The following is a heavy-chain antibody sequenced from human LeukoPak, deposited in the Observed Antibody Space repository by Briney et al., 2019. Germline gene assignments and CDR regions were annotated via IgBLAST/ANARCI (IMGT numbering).Heavy chain of an antibody. CDR1: GFTVSSNY. J-gene: IGHJ4*02. CDR3: ASSHAYGGNFAPFDY. Sequence: GGSLRLSCAASGFTVSSNYMSWVRQAPGKGLEWVSVIYSGGSTYYADSVKGRFTISRDNSKNTLYLQMNSLRAEDTAVYYCASSHAYGGNFAPFDYWGQGTLVTVSS. CDR2: IYSGGST. V-gene: IGHV3-53*01. D-gene: IGHD4-23*01.